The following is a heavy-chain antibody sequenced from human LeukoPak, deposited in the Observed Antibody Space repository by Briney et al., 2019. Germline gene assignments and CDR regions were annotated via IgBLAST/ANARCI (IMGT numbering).Heavy chain of an antibody. CDR1: GFTFSNYW. J-gene: IGHJ5*02. CDR3: IRDFRSADL. CDR2: IYVDGRTT. V-gene: IGHV3-74*01. Sequence: AGGSLRLSCVASGFTFSNYWMHWVRQPPGKGLVWVSRIYVDGRTTNYADSVKGRFTISRDNAKNTVYLEMNSLSVEDTATDYCIRDFRSADLWGQGTLVTVTS.